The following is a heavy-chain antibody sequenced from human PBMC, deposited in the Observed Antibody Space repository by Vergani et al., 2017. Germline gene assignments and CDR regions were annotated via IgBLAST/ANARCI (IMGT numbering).Heavy chain of an antibody. CDR3: ARVQELYDFWSGYRVRYYYYMDV. Sequence: QVQLQQWGAGLLKPSETLSLTCAVYGGSFSGYYRSRIRQPPGKGLEWIGEINHSGSTNYNPSLKSRVTISVDTSKNQFSLKLSSVTAADTAVYYCARVQELYDFWSGYRVRYYYYMDVWGKXP. CDR1: GGSFSGYY. V-gene: IGHV4-34*01. J-gene: IGHJ6*03. D-gene: IGHD3-3*01. CDR2: INHSGST.